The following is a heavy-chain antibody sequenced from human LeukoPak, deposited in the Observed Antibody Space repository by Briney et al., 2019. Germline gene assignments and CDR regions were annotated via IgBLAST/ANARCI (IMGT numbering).Heavy chain of an antibody. J-gene: IGHJ3*02. Sequence: GGSLRLSCAASGLTFSSFGMSWVRQAPGKGLEWVSHISGSGTTTYYADSVKGRFTISRDNSKNTLYLQMNSLRAEDTAVYYCAKYTGRRAFDMWGQGTMVTVSS. D-gene: IGHD7-27*01. CDR2: ISGSGTTT. CDR1: GLTFSSFG. V-gene: IGHV3-23*01. CDR3: AKYTGRRAFDM.